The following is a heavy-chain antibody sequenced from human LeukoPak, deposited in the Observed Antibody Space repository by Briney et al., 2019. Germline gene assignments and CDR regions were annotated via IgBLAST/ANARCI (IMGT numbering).Heavy chain of an antibody. Sequence: GESLKISCKGSGYIFSNYWIGWVRQMPGKGLEWMGIIYPADSDTKYSPSFQGQVTISADKSINTAYLQWSSLKASDTAMYYCASLSYYDSWSGFDYWGQGTLVTVSS. CDR1: GYIFSNYW. D-gene: IGHD3-3*01. CDR3: ASLSYYDSWSGFDY. V-gene: IGHV5-51*01. J-gene: IGHJ4*02. CDR2: IYPADSDT.